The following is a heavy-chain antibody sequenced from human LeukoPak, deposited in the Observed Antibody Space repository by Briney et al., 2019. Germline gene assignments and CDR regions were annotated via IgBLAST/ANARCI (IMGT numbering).Heavy chain of an antibody. Sequence: GGSLRLSCAASGFTFSSYSMNWVRQAPGKGLEWVSTISSSSSYIYYADSVKGRFTISRENAKNSLYLQMNSLRAEDTAVYYCPRRTRYYYYYMDVWGKGTTVTVSS. J-gene: IGHJ6*03. CDR1: GFTFSSYS. CDR3: PRRTRYYYYYMDV. V-gene: IGHV3-21*01. CDR2: ISSSSSYI. D-gene: IGHD2-15*01.